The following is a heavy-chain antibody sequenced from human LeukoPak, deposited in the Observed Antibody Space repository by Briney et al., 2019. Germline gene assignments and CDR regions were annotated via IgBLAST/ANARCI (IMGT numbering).Heavy chain of an antibody. Sequence: SETLSLTCTVSGGSISSYYWSWIRQPAGKGLEWIGRFYTSGSTNYNPSLKSRVTISVDTSRNQFSLKLSSVTAADTAVYYCVRQFDYWGQGILVSVSS. CDR1: GGSISSYY. V-gene: IGHV4-4*07. J-gene: IGHJ4*02. CDR2: FYTSGST. CDR3: VRQFDY.